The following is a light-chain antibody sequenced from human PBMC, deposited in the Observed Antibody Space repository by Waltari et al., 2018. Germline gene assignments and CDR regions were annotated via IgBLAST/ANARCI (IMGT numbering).Light chain of an antibody. CDR1: NSNIGSET. J-gene: IGLJ1*01. CDR2: IDY. V-gene: IGLV1-44*01. CDR3: TAWDDSLDAYV. Sequence: QSVLTQPPSASGTPGQRVTISCSGSNSNIGSETVNWYQQLPGAPPTLPIYIDYQRPSGVPGRFSASESGTSAALAITGLQSEDEADYWCTAWDDSLDAYVFGTGTKVTVL.